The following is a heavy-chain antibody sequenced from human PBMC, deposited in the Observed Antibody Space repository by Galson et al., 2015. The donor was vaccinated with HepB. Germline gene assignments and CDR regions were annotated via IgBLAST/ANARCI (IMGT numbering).Heavy chain of an antibody. V-gene: IGHV3-30-3*01. J-gene: IGHJ4*02. CDR2: ISYDGSDK. CDR3: ARESYYGSGSYNY. Sequence: SLRLSCAASGFTFGTYTMHWVRQAPGKGLEWVSLISYDGSDKYYADSVKGRFTISRDNSKNTLYLQMNSLRAEDMAVYYCARESYYGSGSYNYWGQGTLVTVSS. CDR1: GFTFGTYT. D-gene: IGHD3-10*01.